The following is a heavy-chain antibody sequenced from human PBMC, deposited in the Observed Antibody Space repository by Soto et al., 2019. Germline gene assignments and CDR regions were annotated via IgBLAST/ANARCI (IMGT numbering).Heavy chain of an antibody. CDR2: ISYDGSNK. CDR3: ARELLWFGCSPACNYYYYMDV. Sequence: GGSLRLSCAASGFTFSSYAMHWVRQAPGKGLEWVAVISYDGSNKYYADSVKGRFTISRDNSKNTLYLQMNSLRAEDTAVYYCARELLWFGCSPACNYYYYMDVWGKGTTVTVSS. CDR1: GFTFSSYA. D-gene: IGHD3-10*01. J-gene: IGHJ6*03. V-gene: IGHV3-30*14.